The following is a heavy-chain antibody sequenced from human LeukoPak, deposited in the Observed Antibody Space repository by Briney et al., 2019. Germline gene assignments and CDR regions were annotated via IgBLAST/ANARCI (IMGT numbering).Heavy chain of an antibody. Sequence: PGGSPRLSCAASGFTFSSYAMSWVRQAPGKGLEWVSTISGPGGSTYYADSVKGRFTISRDNSKNTLYLQMNSLRAEDTAVYYCAKLSSGISDYWGQGTLVTVSS. J-gene: IGHJ4*02. CDR2: ISGPGGST. CDR3: AKLSSGISDY. V-gene: IGHV3-23*01. CDR1: GFTFSSYA. D-gene: IGHD6-13*01.